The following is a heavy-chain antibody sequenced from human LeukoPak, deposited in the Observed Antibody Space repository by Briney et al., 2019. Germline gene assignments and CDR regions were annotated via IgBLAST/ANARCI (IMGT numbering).Heavy chain of an antibody. CDR3: ARDGTGGMYYYYHMDV. V-gene: IGHV3-74*01. CDR1: GFTFSSYW. D-gene: IGHD7-27*01. J-gene: IGHJ6*03. Sequence: PGGSLRLSCAASGFTFSSYWMHWVRQAPGKGLVWVSRINSDGSSTSYADSVKGRFTISRDNAKNTLYLQMNSLRVEDTAVYYCARDGTGGMYYYYHMDVWGKGTTVTVS. CDR2: INSDGSST.